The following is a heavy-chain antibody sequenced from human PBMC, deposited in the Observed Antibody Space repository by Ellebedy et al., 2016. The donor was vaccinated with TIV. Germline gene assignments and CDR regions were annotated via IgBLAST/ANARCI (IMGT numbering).Heavy chain of an antibody. D-gene: IGHD2-2*01. V-gene: IGHV4-59*08. CDR3: ARHGGSTAWGYFDY. J-gene: IGHJ4*02. Sequence: SETLSLTXTVSGGSISSYYWSWIRQHPGKGLEWIGYIYYSGSTYYNPSLKSRVTISVDTSKNQFSLKLSSVTAADTAVYYCARHGGSTAWGYFDYWGQGTLVTVSS. CDR1: GGSISSYY. CDR2: IYYSGST.